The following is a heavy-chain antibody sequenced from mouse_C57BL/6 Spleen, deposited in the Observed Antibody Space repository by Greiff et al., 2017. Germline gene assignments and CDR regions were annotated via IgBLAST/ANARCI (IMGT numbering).Heavy chain of an antibody. CDR3: ASTVVATPFAD. D-gene: IGHD1-1*01. CDR1: GYSITSGYY. V-gene: IGHV3-6*01. CDR2: ISYDGSN. J-gene: IGHJ3*01. Sequence: ESGPGLVKPSQSLSLTCSVTGYSITSGYYWNWIRQFPGNKLEWMGYISYDGSNNYNPSIKNRISITRDTSKYQFFLKLNSVTTEDTATYYCASTVVATPFADWGQGTLVTVSA.